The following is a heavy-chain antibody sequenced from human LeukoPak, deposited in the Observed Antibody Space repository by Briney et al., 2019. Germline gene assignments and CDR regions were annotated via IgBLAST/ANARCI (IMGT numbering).Heavy chain of an antibody. D-gene: IGHD4-17*01. Sequence: GESLKISCKGSGYSFPAYWIGWVRQTPGKGLEWMGVIYPGDSDTRYSPSFQGQVTISADMSISTAYLQWSSLKASDTAMYYCARSSDYVFDYWGQGTLVSVSS. J-gene: IGHJ4*02. CDR3: ARSSDYVFDY. V-gene: IGHV5-51*01. CDR1: GYSFPAYW. CDR2: IYPGDSDT.